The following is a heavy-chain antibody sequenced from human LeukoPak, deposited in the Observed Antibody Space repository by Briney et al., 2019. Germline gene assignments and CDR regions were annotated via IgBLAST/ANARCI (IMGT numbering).Heavy chain of an antibody. D-gene: IGHD6-13*01. V-gene: IGHV3-30*04. Sequence: AGGSLRLSSAASGFTFSSYAMHWVRQAPGKGLEWVAVISYDGSNKYYADSVKGRFTISRDNSKNTLYLQMNSLRAEDTAVYYCARVSSSWSNWFDPWGQGTLVTVSS. CDR2: ISYDGSNK. CDR1: GFTFSSYA. CDR3: ARVSSSWSNWFDP. J-gene: IGHJ5*02.